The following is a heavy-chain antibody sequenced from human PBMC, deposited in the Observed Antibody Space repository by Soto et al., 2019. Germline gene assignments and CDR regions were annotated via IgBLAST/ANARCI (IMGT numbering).Heavy chain of an antibody. J-gene: IGHJ4*02. CDR1: GFTFGDSY. CDR3: AKDQGSY. V-gene: IGHV3-11*06. CDR2: ISPGSRYP. Sequence: PGWSLRLSCAGSGFTFGDSYMSWIRQAPGKGLEWLSYISPGSRYPAYADSVKGRFTISRDNAKRSLYLQMNSLRAEDTAIYYCAKDQGSYWGQGTLVTVPS. D-gene: IGHD3-10*01.